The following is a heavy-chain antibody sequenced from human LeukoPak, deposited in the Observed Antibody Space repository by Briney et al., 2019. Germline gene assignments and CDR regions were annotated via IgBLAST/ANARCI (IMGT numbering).Heavy chain of an antibody. CDR1: GFSVSENY. Sequence: PGGSMRLSCAVSGFSVSENYMTWVRQAPRKGLEWGSVLFGGGDTYYGDSVKGRFAISRDNSKYTIYLQMKSLRAEDTAFYYCARGQRTSVTLYYFDFWGQGTLVSVSS. J-gene: IGHJ4*02. CDR3: ARGQRTSVTLYYFDF. CDR2: LFGGGDT. D-gene: IGHD4-17*01. V-gene: IGHV3-66*01.